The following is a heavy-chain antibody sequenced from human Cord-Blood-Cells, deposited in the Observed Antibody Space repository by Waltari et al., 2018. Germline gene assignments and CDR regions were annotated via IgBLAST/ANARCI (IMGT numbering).Heavy chain of an antibody. D-gene: IGHD6-6*01. CDR1: GGTFSSYA. Sequence: QVQLVQSGAEVKKPGSSVKVSCKASGGTFSSYASSRLRQAPGQGLEWMGGIIPIFGTANYAQKFQGRVTITADESTSTAYMELSSLRSEDTAVYYCARDQGGAARDAFDIWGQGTMVTVSS. CDR3: ARDQGGAARDAFDI. CDR2: IIPIFGTA. V-gene: IGHV1-69*01. J-gene: IGHJ3*02.